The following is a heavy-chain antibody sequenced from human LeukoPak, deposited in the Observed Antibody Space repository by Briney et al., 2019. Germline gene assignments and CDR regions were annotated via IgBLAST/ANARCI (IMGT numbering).Heavy chain of an antibody. V-gene: IGHV3-23*01. J-gene: IGHJ4*02. CDR2: ISGSGGST. CDR1: GFTFSSYA. Sequence: PGGSLRLSCAASGFTFSSYAVSWVRQAPGKGLEWVSAISGSGGSTYYADSVKGRFTISRDNSKNTLYLQMNSLRAEDTAVYYCAGDGWNHPWGYWGQGTLVTVSS. D-gene: IGHD1-14*01. CDR3: AGDGWNHPWGY.